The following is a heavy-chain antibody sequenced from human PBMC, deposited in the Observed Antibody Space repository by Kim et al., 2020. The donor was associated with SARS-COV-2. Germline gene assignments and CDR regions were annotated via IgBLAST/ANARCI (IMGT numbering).Heavy chain of an antibody. CDR3: AKDLYDGYGDY. CDR2: ST. V-gene: IGHV3-23*01. D-gene: IGHD5-12*01. J-gene: IGHJ4*02. Sequence: STYYGDPVRGRLTISRDNSKNTRYLQMNSLRAEDTAVYYCAKDLYDGYGDYWGQGTLVTVSS.